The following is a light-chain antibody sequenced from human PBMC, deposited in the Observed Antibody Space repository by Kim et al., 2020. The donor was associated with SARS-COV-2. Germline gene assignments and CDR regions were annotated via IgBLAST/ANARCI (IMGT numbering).Light chain of an antibody. CDR3: SAWDSSLSAWV. Sequence: QAGLTKPPSVSKGLRQTATLTCTGNDNNIGNEGAAWLQQHQGHPPRLVSYRNNNRPSGISGRLSASKSGNTASLTITGLQAEDEADYYCSAWDSSLSAWVFGGGTQLTVL. J-gene: IGLJ3*02. CDR2: RNN. CDR1: DNNIGNEG. V-gene: IGLV10-54*01.